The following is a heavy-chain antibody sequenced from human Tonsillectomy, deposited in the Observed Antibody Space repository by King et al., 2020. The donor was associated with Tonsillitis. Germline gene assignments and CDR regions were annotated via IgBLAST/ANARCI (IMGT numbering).Heavy chain of an antibody. J-gene: IGHJ3*02. D-gene: IGHD3-3*01. Sequence: QLVQSGAEVKKPGASVKVSCKASGYTFSIYTIHWVRQAPGHTFEWMGWINAGNGDTRYSQKFQGRGTITRDTSANTAYMEVSSLRSEDTAVYYCARPHYVLGSEYRHDAFDMWGQGTKVTVSS. CDR3: ARPHYVLGSEYRHDAFDM. V-gene: IGHV1-3*01. CDR2: INAGNGDT. CDR1: GYTFSIYT.